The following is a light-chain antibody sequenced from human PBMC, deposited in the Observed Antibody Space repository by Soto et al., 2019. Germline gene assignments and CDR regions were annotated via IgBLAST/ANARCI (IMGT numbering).Light chain of an antibody. CDR2: AAS. CDR3: QQSYSTPWT. J-gene: IGKJ1*01. CDR1: QSISNY. Sequence: DIQMTQSPASLSASVGDRVTITCRASQSISNYLNWYQQRPGEAPKLLIYAASSFQTGVPSRFSGSGSGTDFTLTISSLQPEDFATYYCQQSYSTPWTFGQGTKVEIK. V-gene: IGKV1-39*01.